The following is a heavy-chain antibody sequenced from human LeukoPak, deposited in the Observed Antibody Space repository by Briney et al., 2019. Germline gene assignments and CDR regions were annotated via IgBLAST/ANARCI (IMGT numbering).Heavy chain of an antibody. J-gene: IGHJ4*02. Sequence: SVKVSFKASGGTFSIYAISWVRQAPGQGREWMGRIIPILGIANYAQKFQGRVTITADKSTSTAYMELSSLRSEDTAVYYCARVDGQLGNLDYWGQGTLVTVSS. CDR3: ARVDGQLGNLDY. V-gene: IGHV1-69*04. CDR1: GGTFSIYA. CDR2: IIPILGIA. D-gene: IGHD6-6*01.